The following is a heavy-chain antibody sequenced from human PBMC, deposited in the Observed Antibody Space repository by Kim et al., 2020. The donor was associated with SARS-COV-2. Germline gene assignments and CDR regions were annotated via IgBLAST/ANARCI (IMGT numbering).Heavy chain of an antibody. V-gene: IGHV3-74*01. J-gene: IGHJ4*02. CDR2: INTDGSMT. CDR3: ARIIVGATGVDY. Sequence: GGSLRLSCAASGFTFSTYWMHWVRQAPGKGLVWVARINTDGSMTHYADSVRGRFTISRDNAKNTLYLQMNSLRAEDTAVYYCARIIVGATGVDYWGQGTLVTVSS. CDR1: GFTFSTYW. D-gene: IGHD1-26*01.